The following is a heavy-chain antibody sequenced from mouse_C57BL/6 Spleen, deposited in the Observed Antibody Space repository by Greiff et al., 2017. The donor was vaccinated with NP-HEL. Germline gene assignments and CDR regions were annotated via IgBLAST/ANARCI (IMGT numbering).Heavy chain of an antibody. V-gene: IGHV1-72*01. J-gene: IGHJ1*03. CDR1: GYTFTSYW. D-gene: IGHD1-1*01. CDR2: IDPNSGGT. Sequence: QVQLQQPGAELVKPGASVKLSCKASGYTFTSYWMHWVKQRPGRGLEWIGRIDPNSGGTKYNEKFKSKATLTVDKPSSTAYMQLSSLTSDDSAVYYGARVPITTVVADWYCDVWGTGTTVTVSS. CDR3: ARVPITTVVADWYCDV.